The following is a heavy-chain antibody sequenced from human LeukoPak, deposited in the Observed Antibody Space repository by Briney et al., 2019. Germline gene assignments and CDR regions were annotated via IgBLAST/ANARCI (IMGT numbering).Heavy chain of an antibody. D-gene: IGHD4-23*01. V-gene: IGHV4-31*03. CDR3: ARSSYGGNKAFDI. CDR2: IYYSGST. Sequence: TSQTLSLTCTVSGGSISNGVYYWSWIRQHPGKGLEWIGYIYYSGSTYYNPSLKSRVTISVDTSKNQFSLKLSSVTAADTAVYYCARSSYGGNKAFDIWGQGTMVTVSS. CDR1: GGSISNGVYY. J-gene: IGHJ3*02.